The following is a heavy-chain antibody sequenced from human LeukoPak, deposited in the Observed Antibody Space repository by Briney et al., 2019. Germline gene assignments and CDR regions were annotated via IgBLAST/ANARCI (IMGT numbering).Heavy chain of an antibody. CDR1: GYTFTSYY. CDR2: SDPKSGAT. D-gene: IGHD3-10*01. V-gene: IGHV1-2*02. Sequence: ASVKVSCKTSGYTFTSYYIHWLRQAPGQRFEWMGWSDPKSGATKYEHFQGRVTMTRDTSISTAYMELSRLTSDDTAVYYCARELRITMVRGAIVEAWFDPWGQGTLVTVSS. J-gene: IGHJ5*02. CDR3: ARELRITMVRGAIVEAWFDP.